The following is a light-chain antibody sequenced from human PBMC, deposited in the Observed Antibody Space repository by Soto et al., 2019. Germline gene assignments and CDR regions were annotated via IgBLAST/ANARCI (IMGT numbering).Light chain of an antibody. V-gene: IGKV3-20*01. CDR2: GAS. J-gene: IGKJ4*01. CDR3: QQYGSSLT. CDR1: QSVSSD. Sequence: EIVMTQSPATLSLSPGERATLSCRASQSVSSDLAWYHQKPGQAPRLLIYGASTRATGIPARFSGSGSGTDFTLTISRLEPEDFAVYYCQQYGSSLTFGGGTKVDIK.